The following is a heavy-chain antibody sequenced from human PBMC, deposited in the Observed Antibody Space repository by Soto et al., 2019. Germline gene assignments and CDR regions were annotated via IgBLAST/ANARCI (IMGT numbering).Heavy chain of an antibody. CDR3: ASPKIAFYNWFDP. Sequence: PSETLSLTCAVYGGSFSGYYWSWIRQPPGRGLEWIGTMYYSGSTYYNPSLKSRVTISVDKSKNQFSLKLSSVTAADTAVYYCASPKIAFYNWFDPWGQGTLVTVSS. J-gene: IGHJ5*02. D-gene: IGHD3-3*02. CDR1: GGSFSGYY. V-gene: IGHV4-34*01. CDR2: MYYSGST.